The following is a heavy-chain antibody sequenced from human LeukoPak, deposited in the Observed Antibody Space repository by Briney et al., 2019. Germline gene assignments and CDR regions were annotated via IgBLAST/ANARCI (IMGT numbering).Heavy chain of an antibody. CDR2: INHNSGGT. CDR3: ARQGDLFDY. D-gene: IGHD3-10*01. V-gene: IGHV1-2*06. Sequence: LEASVKLSCKASGYTFTGYYMHWVRQAPGQGREWMGRINHNSGGTNYAQKFQGRVTMTGDTSISTAYMELSRLRSDDTAVDYCARQGDLFDYWGQGTLVTVSS. CDR1: GYTFTGYY. J-gene: IGHJ4*02.